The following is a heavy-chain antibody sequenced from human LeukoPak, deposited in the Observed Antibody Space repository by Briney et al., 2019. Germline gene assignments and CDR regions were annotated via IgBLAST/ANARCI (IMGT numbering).Heavy chain of an antibody. CDR2: IYYSGST. V-gene: IGHV4-59*01. J-gene: IGHJ4*02. D-gene: IGHD6-13*01. CDR3: ARTAAAGHFDY. Sequence: SETLSLTCTVSGGSISSYYWSWIRQPLGKGLEWIGYIYYSGSTNYNPSLKSRVTISVDTSKNQFSLKLSSVTAADTAVYYCARTAAAGHFDYWGQGTLVTVSS. CDR1: GGSISSYY.